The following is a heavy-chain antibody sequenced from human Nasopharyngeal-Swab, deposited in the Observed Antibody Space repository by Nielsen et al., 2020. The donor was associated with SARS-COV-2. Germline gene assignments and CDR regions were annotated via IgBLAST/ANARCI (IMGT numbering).Heavy chain of an antibody. V-gene: IGHV1-69*13. D-gene: IGHD3-10*01. CDR1: GGTFSSYA. CDR3: ARGGYYGSGSYFHYYYGMDV. J-gene: IGHJ6*02. CDR2: IIPILGTA. Sequence: SVKVSCKASGGTFSSYAISWVRQAPGQGREWMGGIIPILGTANYAQKFQGRVTITADESTSTAYMELSSLRSEDTAVYYCARGGYYGSGSYFHYYYGMDVWGQGTTVTVSS.